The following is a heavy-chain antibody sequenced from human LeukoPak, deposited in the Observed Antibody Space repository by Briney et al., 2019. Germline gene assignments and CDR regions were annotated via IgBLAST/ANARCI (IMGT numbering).Heavy chain of an antibody. CDR2: IIPIFGTA. CDR3: ARGNPGDFWSIYYYMDV. Sequence: ASVKVSCKASGGTFSSYAISWVRQAPGQGLEWMGGIIPIFGTANYAQKFQGRVTITADESTSTAYMELSSLRSEDTAVYYCARGNPGDFWSIYYYMDVWGKGTTVTVSS. D-gene: IGHD3-3*01. J-gene: IGHJ6*03. V-gene: IGHV1-69*13. CDR1: GGTFSSYA.